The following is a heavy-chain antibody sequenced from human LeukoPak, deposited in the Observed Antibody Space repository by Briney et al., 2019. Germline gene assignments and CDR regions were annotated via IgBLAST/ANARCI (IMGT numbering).Heavy chain of an antibody. D-gene: IGHD1-26*01. CDR3: ARHFLKGGSYYVD. J-gene: IGHJ4*02. CDR1: GGSISSYY. V-gene: IGHV4-4*07. Sequence: SETLSLTCTVSGGSISSYYWSWIRQPAGKGLEWIGRIYTSGSTNYNPSLKSRVTISVDTSKNQFSLKLSSVTAADTAVYYCARHFLKGGSYYVDWGQGTLVTVSS. CDR2: IYTSGST.